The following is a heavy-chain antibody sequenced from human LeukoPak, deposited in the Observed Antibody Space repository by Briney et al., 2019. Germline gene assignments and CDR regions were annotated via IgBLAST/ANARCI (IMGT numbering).Heavy chain of an antibody. Sequence: KPSETLSLTCAVYGGSFSGYYWSWIRQPPGKGLEWIGYIYYSGSTNYNPSLKSRVTISVDTSKNQFSLKLSSVTAADTAVYYCAREGSGWFRAFDIWGQGTMVTVSS. V-gene: IGHV4-59*01. CDR3: AREGSGWFRAFDI. J-gene: IGHJ3*02. CDR1: GGSFSGYY. D-gene: IGHD6-19*01. CDR2: IYYSGST.